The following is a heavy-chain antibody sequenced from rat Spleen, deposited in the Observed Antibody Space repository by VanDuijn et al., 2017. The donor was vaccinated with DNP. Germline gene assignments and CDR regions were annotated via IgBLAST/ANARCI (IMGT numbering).Heavy chain of an antibody. Sequence: EVQLVESGGGLVQPGRSLKLSCADLGFTFSDYNMAWVRQAPKKGLEWVATISYDGSRTDYRDSVKDRFTISRDNVKNTLYLQMDSLRSEDTATYYCARPDYWGQGVMVTVSS. V-gene: IGHV5-7*01. CDR1: GFTFSDYN. CDR2: ISYDGSRT. J-gene: IGHJ2*01. CDR3: ARPDY.